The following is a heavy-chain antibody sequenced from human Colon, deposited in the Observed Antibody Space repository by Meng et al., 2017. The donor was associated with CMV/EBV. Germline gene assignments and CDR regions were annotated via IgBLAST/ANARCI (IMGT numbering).Heavy chain of an antibody. J-gene: IGHJ5*02. CDR1: EYNFTNYW. D-gene: IGHD3-3*01. V-gene: IGHV5-51*01. CDR3: AGISDFWSGKNWFDP. Sequence: GGSLRLSCKASEYNFTNYWSGWVRQMPGKGLEWMGIIYFGGSDIRYSPSFRGQVTISADKFISTAYLQWSSLKASDTAIYYCAGISDFWSGKNWFDPWGQGTLVTVSS. CDR2: IYFGGSDI.